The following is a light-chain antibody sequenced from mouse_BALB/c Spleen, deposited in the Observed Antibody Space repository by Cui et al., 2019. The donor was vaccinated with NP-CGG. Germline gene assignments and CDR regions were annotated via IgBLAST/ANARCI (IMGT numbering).Light chain of an antibody. Sequence: QAVVTQESALTTSPGETVTLTCRSSTGAVTTSNYANWVQEKPDHLFTGLIGGTNNRAPGAPARFSGYLFGDKAALTITGAQTEDEAIYFCALWYSNHWVFGGGTKLTVL. CDR1: TGAVTTSNY. CDR3: ALWYSNHWV. V-gene: IGLV1*01. J-gene: IGLJ1*01. CDR2: GTN.